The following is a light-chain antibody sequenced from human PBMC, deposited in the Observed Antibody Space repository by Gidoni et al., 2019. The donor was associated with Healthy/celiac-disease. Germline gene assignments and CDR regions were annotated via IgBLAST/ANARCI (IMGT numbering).Light chain of an antibody. CDR3: AAWDDSMNGYV. Sequence: QSVLPQPPSASGTPGQWVTISCSGSSSNIGSNTVNWYQQLPGTAPKLLIYSNNQRPSGVPDRFSGSKSGTSAALAISGLQSEDEADYYCAAWDDSMNGYVFGTGTKVTVL. V-gene: IGLV1-44*01. J-gene: IGLJ1*01. CDR1: SSNIGSNT. CDR2: SNN.